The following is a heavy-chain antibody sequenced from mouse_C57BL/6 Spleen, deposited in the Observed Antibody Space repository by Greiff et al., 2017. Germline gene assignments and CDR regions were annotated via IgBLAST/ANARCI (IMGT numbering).Heavy chain of an antibody. V-gene: IGHV1-80*01. CDR2: IYPGDGAT. Sequence: QVQLQQSGAELVKPGASVKISCKASGYAFSSYWMNWVKQRPGKGLEWIGQIYPGDGATNYNGKFKGKATLTADKSSSTAYMQLSSLASEDSAVYFCARNGIYCFDDWGQGTTRTVSS. CDR1: GYAFSSYW. CDR3: ARNGIYCFDD. J-gene: IGHJ2*01. D-gene: IGHD1-1*01.